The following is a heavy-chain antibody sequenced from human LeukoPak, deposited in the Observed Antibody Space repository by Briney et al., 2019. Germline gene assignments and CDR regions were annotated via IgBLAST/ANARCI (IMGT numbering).Heavy chain of an antibody. D-gene: IGHD3-3*02. CDR2: INYSGHT. Sequence: SETLSLTCALSGGSFSGNYWSWIRQAPGKGLEWIGEINYSGHTNYNPSLQNRVSLSIDTSKNQFALTLNSVTAADTAMYFCAVLMRHFGMDVWGQGTTVLVSS. CDR3: AVLMRHFGMDV. CDR1: GGSFSGNY. V-gene: IGHV4-34*01. J-gene: IGHJ6*02.